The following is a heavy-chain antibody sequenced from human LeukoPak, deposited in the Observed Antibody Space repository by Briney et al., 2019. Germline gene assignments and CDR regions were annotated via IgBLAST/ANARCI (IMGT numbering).Heavy chain of an antibody. Sequence: GESLKISCAASGFTFSDYYMSWIRQAPGKGLEWVSYISSSGSTIYYADPVKGRFTISRDNAKNSLYLQMNSLRAEDTAVYYCASAPDSSSWSWGQGTLVTVSS. J-gene: IGHJ4*02. CDR3: ASAPDSSSWS. CDR1: GFTFSDYY. D-gene: IGHD6-13*01. CDR2: ISSSGSTI. V-gene: IGHV3-11*04.